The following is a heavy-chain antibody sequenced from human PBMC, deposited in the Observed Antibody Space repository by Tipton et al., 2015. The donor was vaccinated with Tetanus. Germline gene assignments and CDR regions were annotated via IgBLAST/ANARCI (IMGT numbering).Heavy chain of an antibody. D-gene: IGHD1-26*01. CDR3: ARDQARGARGWNYFDF. CDR2: IYSSGST. V-gene: IGHV4-31*02. J-gene: IGHJ4*02. Sequence: LRLSCTVSGVSISGGRYYWSWIRQRPGKGLEWIGDIYSSGSTYTDPSLKGRVTISVDTSKNQFSLGLNSVTAADTAVYYCARDQARGARGWNYFDFWGLGTLVTVSS. CDR1: GVSISGGRYY.